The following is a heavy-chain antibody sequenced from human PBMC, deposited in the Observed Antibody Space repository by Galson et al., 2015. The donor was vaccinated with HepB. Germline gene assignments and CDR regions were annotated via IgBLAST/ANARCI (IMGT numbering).Heavy chain of an antibody. D-gene: IGHD3-22*01. J-gene: IGHJ4*02. CDR1: GGSISSYY. CDR2: IYFSGST. Sequence: SETLSLTCTVSGGSISSYYWSWIRQPPGKGLEWIGYIYFSGSTNYNPSLKSRVTISVDTSKNQFSLKLSSVTAADTAVYYCARADYDSSGYYPRFDYWGQGTLVTVSS. V-gene: IGHV4-59*01. CDR3: ARADYDSSGYYPRFDY.